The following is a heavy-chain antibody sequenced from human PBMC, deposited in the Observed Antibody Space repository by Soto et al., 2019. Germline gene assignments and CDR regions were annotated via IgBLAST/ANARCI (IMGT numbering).Heavy chain of an antibody. Sequence: SVKVSCKASGGTFSSYAISWVRQAPGQGLEWMGGIIPIFGTANYAQKFQGRVTITADESTSTAYMELSSLRSEDTAVYYCARVVYDSSGYSELTSDYWGQGTLVTVSS. D-gene: IGHD3-22*01. CDR3: ARVVYDSSGYSELTSDY. J-gene: IGHJ4*02. V-gene: IGHV1-69*13. CDR2: IIPIFGTA. CDR1: GGTFSSYA.